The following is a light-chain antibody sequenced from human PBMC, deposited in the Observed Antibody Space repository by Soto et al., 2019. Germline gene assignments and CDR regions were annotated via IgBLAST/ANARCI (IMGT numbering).Light chain of an antibody. CDR3: VSYSSRSTYV. J-gene: IGLJ1*01. V-gene: IGLV2-14*01. CDR2: DVY. CDR1: SSDVGGYIW. Sequence: QSALTQPASLSGSPGQSITICCTGTSSDVGGYIWVSWYQHHPGKAPKLVIYDVYQRPSGVSSRFSGSKSGNTAFLTISGLQTEDEADYYCVSYSSRSTYVFGSGTKLTVL.